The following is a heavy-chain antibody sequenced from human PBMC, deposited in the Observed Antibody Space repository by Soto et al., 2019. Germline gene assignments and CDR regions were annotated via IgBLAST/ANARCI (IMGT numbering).Heavy chain of an antibody. CDR2: INAGNGNT. Sequence: GASVKVSCKASGYTFTSYAMHWVRQAPGQRLEWMGWINAGNGNTKYSQKFQGRVTITRDTSASTAYMELSSLRSEDTAVYYCARDRLTGDTAMVNALDIWGQGTMVTRLL. CDR3: ARDRLTGDTAMVNALDI. CDR1: GYTFTSYA. D-gene: IGHD5-18*01. J-gene: IGHJ3*02. V-gene: IGHV1-3*01.